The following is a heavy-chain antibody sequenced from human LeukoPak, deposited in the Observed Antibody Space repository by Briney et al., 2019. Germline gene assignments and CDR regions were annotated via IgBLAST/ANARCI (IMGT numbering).Heavy chain of an antibody. CDR1: GFTFSNYG. D-gene: IGHD1-26*01. Sequence: GGSLRLSCAASGFTFSNYGMHWVRQAPGKGLEWVAVISYDGSNKYYADSVKGRFTISSDNSKNTLYLQMKSLRAEDTAVYYCARDGEGSKVGATDYWGQGTLVTVSS. J-gene: IGHJ4*02. V-gene: IGHV3-30*19. CDR3: ARDGEGSKVGATDY. CDR2: ISYDGSNK.